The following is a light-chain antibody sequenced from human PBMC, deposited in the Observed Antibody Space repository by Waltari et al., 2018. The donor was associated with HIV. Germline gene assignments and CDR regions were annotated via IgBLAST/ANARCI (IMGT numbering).Light chain of an antibody. J-gene: IGKJ5*01. CDR2: GAS. V-gene: IGKV3-20*01. Sequence: EIVLTQSPGTLSLSPGERATLSCRASQSVSSRYLACYQQKPGQAPRLLIYGASSRATGIPDRFSGSGSGTDFTLTISRLEPEDFAVYYCQQYGSSPTFGQGTRLEIK. CDR1: QSVSSRY. CDR3: QQYGSSPT.